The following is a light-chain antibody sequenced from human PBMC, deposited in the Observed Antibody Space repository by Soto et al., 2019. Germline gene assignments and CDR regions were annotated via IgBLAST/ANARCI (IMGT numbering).Light chain of an antibody. V-gene: IGLV1-40*01. J-gene: IGLJ1*01. CDR2: GDN. Sequence: QSVLTQPPSVSGAPGQRVAISCTGSSSNIGAEYDVHWYQQLPGTAPKRLIYGDNNRPSGVPDRFSGSKSGTSASLAITGLQPEDVADYYCQSYDSSLTTFVFGTGTKVTVL. CDR1: SSNIGAEYD. CDR3: QSYDSSLTTFV.